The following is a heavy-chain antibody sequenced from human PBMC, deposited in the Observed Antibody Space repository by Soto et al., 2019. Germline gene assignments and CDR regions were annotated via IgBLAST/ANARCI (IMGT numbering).Heavy chain of an antibody. J-gene: IGHJ6*02. CDR1: GYTFTSYA. V-gene: IGHV1-3*01. D-gene: IGHD2-21*02. CDR2: INAGNGNT. Sequence: ASVNVSCKASGYTFTSYAMHWVRQAPGQRLEWMGWINAGNGNTKYSQKFQGRVTITRDTSASTAYMELGSLRSEDTAVYYCARWCGGDCSTYYYGMDVWGQGTTVTVSS. CDR3: ARWCGGDCSTYYYGMDV.